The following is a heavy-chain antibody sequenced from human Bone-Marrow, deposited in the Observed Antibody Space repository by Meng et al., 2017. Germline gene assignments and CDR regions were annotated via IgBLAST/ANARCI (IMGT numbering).Heavy chain of an antibody. CDR3: ARYVFDSSSLYSNWFDP. D-gene: IGHD3-22*01. Sequence: QVQLQESGPGLVKPSQTLSLTCTVSCGSISSGTYYWGWIRQLPGKGLEWMAYIHYSGSTYYSPSLKSRVTISVDTSKNQLSLKLSSMTAADTAVYYCARYVFDSSSLYSNWFDPWGQGTLVTVSS. J-gene: IGHJ5*02. CDR2: IHYSGST. V-gene: IGHV4-31*03. CDR1: CGSISSGTYY.